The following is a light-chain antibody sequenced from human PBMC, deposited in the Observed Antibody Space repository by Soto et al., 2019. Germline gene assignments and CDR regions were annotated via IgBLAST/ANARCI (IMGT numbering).Light chain of an antibody. Sequence: DLQMTQSPSSLSASVGARVTITCRASQSISSYLNWYQQKPGKAPNLLIYAASSLQSGVPSRFSAIPSGTAGNLTLSSLQTADCATYYCQQSYSTPPTFGQGTRGEIK. CDR2: AAS. CDR3: QQSYSTPPT. J-gene: IGKJ1*01. V-gene: IGKV1-39*01. CDR1: QSISSY.